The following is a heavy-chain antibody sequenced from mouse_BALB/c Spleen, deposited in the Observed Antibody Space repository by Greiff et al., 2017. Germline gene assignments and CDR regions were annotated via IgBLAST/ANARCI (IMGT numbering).Heavy chain of an antibody. CDR3: ARDLTTARTWFAY. D-gene: IGHD1-2*01. CDR2: ISTYYGDA. J-gene: IGHJ3*01. CDR1: GYTFTDYA. Sequence: QVQLQQSGAELVRPGVSVKISCKGSGYTFTDYAMHWVKQSHAKSLEWIGVISTYYGDASYNQKFKGKATMTVDKSSSTAYMELARLTSEDSAIYYCARDLTTARTWFAYWGQGTLVTVSA. V-gene: IGHV1S137*01.